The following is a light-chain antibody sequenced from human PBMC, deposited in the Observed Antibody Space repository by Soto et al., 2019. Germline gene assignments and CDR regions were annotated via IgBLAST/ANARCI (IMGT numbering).Light chain of an antibody. CDR1: SSDIGTYDH. Sequence: QSVLTQPASVSGSPGQSITISCSGTSSDIGTYDHVAWFQQFPGKTPKLVIHSVSDRPSGVSYRFSGSKSGNTASLTISGLQADDEADYYCISYTVSRSYVFGTGTKVTV. CDR3: ISYTVSRSYV. V-gene: IGLV2-14*01. J-gene: IGLJ1*01. CDR2: SVS.